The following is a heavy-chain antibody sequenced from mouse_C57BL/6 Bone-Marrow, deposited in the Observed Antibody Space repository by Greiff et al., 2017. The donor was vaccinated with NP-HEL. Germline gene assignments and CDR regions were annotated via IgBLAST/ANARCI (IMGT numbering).Heavy chain of an antibody. CDR3: ARILTGGFAY. V-gene: IGHV1-4*01. D-gene: IGHD4-1*01. CDR2: INPSSGYT. J-gene: IGHJ3*01. Sequence: QVQLQQSGDELARPGASVKMSCKASGYTFTSYTMHWVKQRPGQGLEWIGYINPSSGYTKYNQKFKDKATLTADKTSSTAYMQLSSLTSEDSAVYYCARILTGGFAYWGQGTLVTVSA. CDR1: GYTFTSYT.